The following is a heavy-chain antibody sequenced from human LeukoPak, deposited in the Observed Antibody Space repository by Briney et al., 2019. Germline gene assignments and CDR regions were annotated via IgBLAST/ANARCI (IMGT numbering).Heavy chain of an antibody. D-gene: IGHD4-17*01. CDR3: ARWSGDIRGFDN. CDR2: IWYDGSKK. J-gene: IGHJ4*02. CDR1: GFTFSGYG. Sequence: GRSLRLSCAASGFTFSGYGMHWVRQAPGKGLEWAAVIWYDGSKKYYLDSVKGRFSISRDNSKNTLYLQMNSLRAEDTAVYFCARWSGDIRGFDNWGQGTLVTVSS. V-gene: IGHV3-33*01.